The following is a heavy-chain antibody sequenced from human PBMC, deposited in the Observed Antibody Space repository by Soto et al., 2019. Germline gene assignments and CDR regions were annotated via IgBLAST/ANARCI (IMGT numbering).Heavy chain of an antibody. V-gene: IGHV1-69*13. J-gene: IGHJ4*02. CDR2: IIPIFGTA. Sequence: SVKVSCKASGGTFSSYAISWVRQAPGQGLEWMGGIIPIFGTANYAQKFQGRVTITADESTSTAYMELSSLRSEDTAVYYCARDGYNRGMVSFDYWGQGTRVTVSS. D-gene: IGHD5-12*01. CDR1: GGTFSSYA. CDR3: ARDGYNRGMVSFDY.